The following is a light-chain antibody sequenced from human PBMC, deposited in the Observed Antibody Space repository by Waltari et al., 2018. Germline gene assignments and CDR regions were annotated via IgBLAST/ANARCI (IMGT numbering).Light chain of an antibody. CDR1: QPVRTTY. CDR3: QQYDISPLT. V-gene: IGKV3-20*01. Sequence: EIVLTQSPGTLSLSPGQRATLSCRASQPVRTTYLAWYQQKPGQAPTLVIYGASSRAAGIPDRFSGSGSGTDFSLTISSLEPEDFAVYYCQQYDISPLTFGGGTKVEIK. CDR2: GAS. J-gene: IGKJ4*01.